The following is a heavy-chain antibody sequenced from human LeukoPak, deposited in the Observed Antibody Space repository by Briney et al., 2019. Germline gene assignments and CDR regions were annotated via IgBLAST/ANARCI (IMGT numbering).Heavy chain of an antibody. J-gene: IGHJ4*02. D-gene: IGHD5-18*01. CDR3: ARDRRRQYSYGYFDY. Sequence: GASVKVSCKASRGTFSSYAISWVRQAPGQGLEWMGGIIPIFGTANYAQKFQGRVTITADKSTSTAYMELSSLRSEDTAVYYCARDRRRQYSYGYFDYWGQGTLVTVSS. V-gene: IGHV1-69*06. CDR1: RGTFSSYA. CDR2: IIPIFGTA.